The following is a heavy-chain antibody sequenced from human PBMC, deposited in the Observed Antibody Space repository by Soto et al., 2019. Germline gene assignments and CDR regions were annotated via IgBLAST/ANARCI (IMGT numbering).Heavy chain of an antibody. Sequence: QLQLQESGPGLVKPSETLSLTCTVSGGSISSSSYYWGWIRQPPGKGLEWIGSIYYSGGTYYNPSLKSRVTISVDTSKNPFSLQLSYVTAADTAVYYCARLHYYGSGSYPYYYYGMDVWGQGTTVTVSS. CDR2: IYYSGGT. CDR1: GGSISSSSYY. CDR3: ARLHYYGSGSYPYYYYGMDV. V-gene: IGHV4-39*01. J-gene: IGHJ6*02. D-gene: IGHD3-10*01.